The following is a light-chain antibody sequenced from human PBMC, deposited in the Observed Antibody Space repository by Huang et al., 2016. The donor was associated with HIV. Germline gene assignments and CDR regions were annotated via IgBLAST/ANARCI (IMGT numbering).Light chain of an antibody. Sequence: DIQMTQSPSSLSASVGDRVTITCRASQSISGYLNWYQQKPGKAPKRLIYAASSLQSGVPARFSGSGSETDFTLTISSLQPEDFATYYCQQSYSTPPTFGQGTKVEIK. CDR1: QSISGY. J-gene: IGKJ1*01. V-gene: IGKV1-39*01. CDR2: AAS. CDR3: QQSYSTPPT.